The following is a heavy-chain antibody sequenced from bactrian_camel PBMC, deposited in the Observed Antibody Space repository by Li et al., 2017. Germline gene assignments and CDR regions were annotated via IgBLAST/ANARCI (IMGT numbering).Heavy chain of an antibody. V-gene: IGHV3S54*01. CDR2: IALGGGLP. Sequence: QLVESGGGSVQAGRSLRLSCAASANTYDRKCMAWFRQAPGKEREGVASIALGGGLPSYADSVKGRFTISKDNAKNTLYLEMNSLKSEDTAMYYCAAHGSWGCGPVVADFEYWGQGTQVTVS. CDR1: ANTYDRKC. CDR3: AAHGSWGCGPVVADFEY. D-gene: IGHD5*01. J-gene: IGHJ6*01.